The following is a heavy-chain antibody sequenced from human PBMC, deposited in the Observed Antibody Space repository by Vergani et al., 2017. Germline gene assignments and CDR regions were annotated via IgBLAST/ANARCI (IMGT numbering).Heavy chain of an antibody. V-gene: IGHV3-48*01. CDR3: AREYSSTSGRAFDF. D-gene: IGHD2-2*01. J-gene: IGHJ3*01. CDR2: VSTGTKSQ. CDR1: GFDFSSYI. Sequence: QLVESGGGWVQPGGSLRLPCVVSGFDFSSYIMNWVRQAPGKGLEWVSFVSTGTKSQSYAESVKGRFTISRDSAKNSLYLQMDSLRAEDTAVYYCAREYSSTSGRAFDFWGQGTKVTVSS.